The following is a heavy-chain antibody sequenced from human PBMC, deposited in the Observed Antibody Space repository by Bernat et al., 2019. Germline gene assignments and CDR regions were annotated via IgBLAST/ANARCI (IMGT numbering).Heavy chain of an antibody. Sequence: QLQLQESGPGLVKPSETLSLTCTVSGGSISSSSYYWGWIRQPPGKGLEWFGSIYYSGSTYYNPSLKSRVTISVDTSKNQFSLKLSSVTAADTAVYYCARHSAHDYGRLPYYFDYWGQGTLVTVSS. CDR2: IYYSGST. CDR3: ARHSAHDYGRLPYYFDY. V-gene: IGHV4-39*01. J-gene: IGHJ4*02. CDR1: GGSISSSSYY. D-gene: IGHD4-17*01.